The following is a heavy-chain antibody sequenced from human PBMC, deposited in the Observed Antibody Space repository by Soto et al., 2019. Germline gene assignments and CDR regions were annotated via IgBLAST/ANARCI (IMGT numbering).Heavy chain of an antibody. CDR2: INPNSGGT. Sequence: ASVKVSCKASGYTFTGYYMHWVQQAPGQGLEWMGWINPNSGGTNYAQKFQGWVTMTRDTSISTAYMELSRLRSDVTSVYYCAKGGTQRIDYWGQRTLVTVSS. J-gene: IGHJ4*02. CDR3: AKGGTQRIDY. V-gene: IGHV1-2*04. D-gene: IGHD1-26*01. CDR1: GYTFTGYY.